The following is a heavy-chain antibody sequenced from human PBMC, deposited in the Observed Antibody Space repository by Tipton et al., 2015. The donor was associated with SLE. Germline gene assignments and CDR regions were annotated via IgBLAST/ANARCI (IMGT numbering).Heavy chain of an antibody. CDR3: ARGWDYDFWSGYADY. CDR1: GVSITSYTYS. Sequence: TLSLTCIVSGVSITSYTYSWSWIRQSAGKGLEWLGRMYITGSAIYNPSLKSRVTISVDTSKNQFSLKLKSVTAADTAVYYCARGWDYDFWSGYADYWGQGTLVTVSS. CDR2: MYITGSA. J-gene: IGHJ4*02. D-gene: IGHD3-3*01. V-gene: IGHV4-61*02.